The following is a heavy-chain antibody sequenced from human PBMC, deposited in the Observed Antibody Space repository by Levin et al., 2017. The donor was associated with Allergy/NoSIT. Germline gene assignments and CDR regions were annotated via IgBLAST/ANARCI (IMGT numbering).Heavy chain of an antibody. Sequence: PGGSLRLSCAASGFTFSSYSMNWVRQAPGKGLEWVSSIRSDSSFIYYADSLKGRFTISRDNAKNSLYLQVNSLRAEDTALYYCARGQLIRGLFSAARTGGFYYYMDGWGKGTTVTVSS. J-gene: IGHJ6*03. D-gene: IGHD2-8*01. V-gene: IGHV3-21*01. CDR2: IRSDSSFI. CDR1: GFTFSSYS. CDR3: ARGQLIRGLFSAARTGGFYYYMDG.